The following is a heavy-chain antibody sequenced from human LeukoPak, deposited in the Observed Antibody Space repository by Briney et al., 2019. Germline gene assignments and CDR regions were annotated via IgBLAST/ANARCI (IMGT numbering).Heavy chain of an antibody. D-gene: IGHD3-22*01. CDR3: ARDLGYYDSSAGY. CDR2: IYSGGST. V-gene: IGHV3-66*01. CDR1: GFTVSSNY. Sequence: GGSLRLSCAASGFTVSSNYMSWVRQAPGKGLEWVSVIYSGGSTYYADSVKGRFTISRDNSKNTLYLQMNSLRAEDTAVYYCARDLGYYDSSAGYWGQGTLVTVSS. J-gene: IGHJ4*02.